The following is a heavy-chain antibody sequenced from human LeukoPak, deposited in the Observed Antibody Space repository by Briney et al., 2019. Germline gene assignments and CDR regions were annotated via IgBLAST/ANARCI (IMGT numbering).Heavy chain of an antibody. CDR2: IYHSGST. V-gene: IGHV4-4*02. CDR3: ARVLSEYSYGYVDYYYYMDV. D-gene: IGHD5-18*01. Sequence: SETLSLTCTVSGASIIGPKWWNWVRQPPGKGLEWIGEIYHSGSTNYNPSLKSRVTISVDKSKNQFSLKLSSVTAADTAVYYCARVLSEYSYGYVDYYYYMDVWGKGTTVTVSS. J-gene: IGHJ6*03. CDR1: GASIIGPKW.